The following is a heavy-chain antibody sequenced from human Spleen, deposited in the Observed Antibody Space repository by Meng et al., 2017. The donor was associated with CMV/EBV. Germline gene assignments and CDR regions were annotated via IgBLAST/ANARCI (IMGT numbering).Heavy chain of an antibody. J-gene: IGHJ4*02. V-gene: IGHV3-15*01. D-gene: IGHD6-19*01. Sequence: GESLKIYCAASGFTFRNSWLSWVRQAPGKGPEWVGRIKTETDGGTTDYAAPVKGRFTISRDDSKNTLYLQMNSLKTEDTAAYYCTTDEEAVAELDYWGQGTLVTVSS. CDR3: TTDEEAVAELDY. CDR2: IKTETDGGTT. CDR1: GFTFRNSW.